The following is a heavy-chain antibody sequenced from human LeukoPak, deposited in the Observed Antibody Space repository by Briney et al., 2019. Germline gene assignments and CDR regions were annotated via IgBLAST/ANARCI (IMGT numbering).Heavy chain of an antibody. CDR2: IYYSGST. D-gene: IGHD3-22*01. Sequence: PSETPSLTCTVSGGSISSSSYYWGWIRQPPGKGLEWIGSIYYSGSTYYNPSLKSRVTISVDTSKNQFSLKLSSVTAADTAVYYCARPKATYYYDSSGYYDYWGQGTLVTVSS. CDR1: GGSISSSSYY. CDR3: ARPKATYYYDSSGYYDY. V-gene: IGHV4-39*01. J-gene: IGHJ4*02.